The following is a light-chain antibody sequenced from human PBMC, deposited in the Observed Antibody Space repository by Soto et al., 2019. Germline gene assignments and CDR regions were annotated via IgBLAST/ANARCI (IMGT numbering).Light chain of an antibody. Sequence: QSALTQPASVSGSPGQSITISCTGTSSDVGGYNYVSWYQQHPGKAPKLMIYDVTKRPSGVSNRFSGSKSGNTASLTISGLPAEEAADYYCSSYTSSSTPLVFGGGTKLTVL. J-gene: IGLJ3*02. CDR1: SSDVGGYNY. CDR3: SSYTSSSTPLV. CDR2: DVT. V-gene: IGLV2-14*01.